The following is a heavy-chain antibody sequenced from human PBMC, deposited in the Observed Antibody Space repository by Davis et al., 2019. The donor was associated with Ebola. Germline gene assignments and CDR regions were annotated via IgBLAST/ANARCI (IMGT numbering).Heavy chain of an antibody. J-gene: IGHJ4*02. V-gene: IGHV1-8*02. D-gene: IGHD1-26*01. Sequence: AASVHVSCQASGCTFSSYAIRWVRQATGQGLEWMGWMNPNSGNTGYAQKFQGRITMTRNISISTAYMELSSMRSEDTAVYYCARRVGARSGFDYWGQGSLVTVSS. CDR2: MNPNSGNT. CDR1: GCTFSSYA. CDR3: ARRVGARSGFDY.